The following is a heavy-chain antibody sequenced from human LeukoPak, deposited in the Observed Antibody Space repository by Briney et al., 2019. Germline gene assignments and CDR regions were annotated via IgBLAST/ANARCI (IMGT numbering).Heavy chain of an antibody. V-gene: IGHV3-23*01. CDR3: AKRGVVIRVILVGFHKEAYYFDS. J-gene: IGHJ4*02. CDR1: GITLSNYG. D-gene: IGHD3-22*01. CDR2: ISGSGGGT. Sequence: GGSLRLSCAVSGITLSNYGMSWVRQAPGKGLEWVAGISGSGGGTNYADSVKGWFTISRDNPKNTLYLQMNGLRAEDTAVYFCAKRGVVIRVILVGFHKEAYYFDSWGQGALVTVSS.